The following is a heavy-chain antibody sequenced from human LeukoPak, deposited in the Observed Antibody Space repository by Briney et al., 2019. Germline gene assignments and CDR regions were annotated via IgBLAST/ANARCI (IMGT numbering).Heavy chain of an antibody. CDR2: ISYDGSNK. D-gene: IGHD2-2*01. CDR1: GFTFSSYA. J-gene: IGHJ4*02. V-gene: IGHV3-30-3*01. CDR3: ARVRGKGYCSSTSCYALDY. Sequence: PGRSLRLSCAASGFTFSSYAMHWVRQAPGKGLEWVAVISYDGSNKYYADSVKGRFTISRDNSKNTLYLQMNSLRAEDTAVYYCARVRGKGYCSSTSCYALDYWGQGTLVTVSS.